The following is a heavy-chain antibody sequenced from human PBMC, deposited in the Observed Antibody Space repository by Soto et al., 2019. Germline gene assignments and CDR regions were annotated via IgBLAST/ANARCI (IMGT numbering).Heavy chain of an antibody. CDR3: AKDSYYGSSGYPTY. V-gene: IGHV3-23*01. CDR1: GFPFSSYA. Sequence: GGSLRLSCAASGFPFSSYAMTWVRQAPGKGLEWVSLISGSGGSTYYADSVKGRFTISRDNSKNTLYLQMNSLRAEDTAVYYCAKDSYYGSSGYPTYWGPGTMVT. D-gene: IGHD3-22*01. CDR2: ISGSGGST. J-gene: IGHJ4*02.